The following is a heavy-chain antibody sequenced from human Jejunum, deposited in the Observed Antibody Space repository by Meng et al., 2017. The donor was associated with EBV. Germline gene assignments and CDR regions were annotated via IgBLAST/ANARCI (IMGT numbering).Heavy chain of an antibody. Sequence: QLRLQESGPGLVKPLXXXSLTCTVTGDSVRSYYWSWIRQSPEKGLEWIGYTHYSETSIYSPSLMSRATISVDTSNSQFSLKLNSVTAADTAIYYCTRGSTGAFNAWGQGILVTVSS. CDR3: TRGSTGAFNA. D-gene: IGHD1-26*01. CDR1: GDSVRSYY. CDR2: THYSETS. V-gene: IGHV4-59*02. J-gene: IGHJ5*02.